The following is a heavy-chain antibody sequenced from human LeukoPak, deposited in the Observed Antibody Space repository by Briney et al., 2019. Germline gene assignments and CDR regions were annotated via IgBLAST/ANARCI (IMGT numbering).Heavy chain of an antibody. CDR3: AREAQGYYYYYMDV. J-gene: IGHJ6*03. V-gene: IGHV4-4*07. CDR2: IYTSGST. CDR1: GGSFSSYY. Sequence: PSETLSLTCAVYGGSFSSYYWSWIRQPAGKGLEWIGRIYTSGSTNYNPSLKSRVTISVDTSKNQFSLKLSSVTAADTAVYYCAREAQGYYYYYMDVWGKGTTVTVSS.